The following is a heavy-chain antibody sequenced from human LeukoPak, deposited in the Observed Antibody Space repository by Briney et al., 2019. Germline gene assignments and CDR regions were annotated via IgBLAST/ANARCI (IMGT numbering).Heavy chain of an antibody. J-gene: IGHJ4*02. CDR1: GFTFSSYS. V-gene: IGHV3-21*01. Sequence: GGSLRLSCAASGFTFSSYSMNWVRQAPGKGLEWVSSISSSSSYIYYADSVKGRFTISRDNTKNSLYLQMNSLRAEDTAVYYCARDGYTSGWDFDYWGQGTLVTVSS. CDR2: ISSSSSYI. D-gene: IGHD6-19*01. CDR3: ARDGYTSGWDFDY.